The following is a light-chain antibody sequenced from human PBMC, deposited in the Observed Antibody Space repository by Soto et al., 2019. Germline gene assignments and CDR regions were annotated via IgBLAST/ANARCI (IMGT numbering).Light chain of an antibody. J-gene: IGKJ1*01. V-gene: IGKV3-20*01. CDR1: QSLGHNY. CDR3: HQYYRTPRT. Sequence: EIVLTQSPGTLSLSPGERATLSCRASQSLGHNYLAWYQQKPGQAPRLLIYDASSRATGTPDRFTGTGSATDFTLTISRLEPEDFAVYYCHQYYRTPRTVGQRATVDTK. CDR2: DAS.